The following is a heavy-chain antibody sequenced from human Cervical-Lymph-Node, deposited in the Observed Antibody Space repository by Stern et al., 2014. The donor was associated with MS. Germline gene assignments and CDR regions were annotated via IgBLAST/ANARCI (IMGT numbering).Heavy chain of an antibody. J-gene: IGHJ6*02. Sequence: QVQLVESGPGLVKPSQTLSLTCTVSGGSISSDGYYWNWIRQHPGKGLEWIGDIYYSGATYYNPSLKSRVSISVDTSKNQFSLKLSSMTAADTAVYYCAREPPYYYGMDVWGQGTSVTVSS. CDR2: IYYSGAT. V-gene: IGHV4-31*03. CDR3: AREPPYYYGMDV. CDR1: GGSISSDGYY.